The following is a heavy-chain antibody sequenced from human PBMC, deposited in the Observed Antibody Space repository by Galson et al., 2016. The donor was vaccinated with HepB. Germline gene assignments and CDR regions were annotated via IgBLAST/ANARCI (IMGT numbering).Heavy chain of an antibody. CDR2: VSHDGNIK. CDR1: GFAFNSYS. CDR3: ASDRSGGGCDY. J-gene: IGHJ4*02. Sequence: SLRLSCAGSGFAFNSYSVHWIRQAPGRELEWVAIVSHDGNIKLYGDSVRGRFTAPRDNSKNTLFMQMDSLTSEDTAVYYCASDRSGGGCDYWGQGTLVTVSS. D-gene: IGHD3-10*01. V-gene: IGHV3-30*03.